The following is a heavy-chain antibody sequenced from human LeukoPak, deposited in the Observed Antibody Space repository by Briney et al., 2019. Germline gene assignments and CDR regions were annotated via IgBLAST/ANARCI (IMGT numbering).Heavy chain of an antibody. Sequence: SETLSLTCAVYGGSFSGYYCSWIRQPPGKGLEWIGEINHSGSTNYNPSLKSRVTISVDTSKDQFSLKLSSVTAADTAVYYCARGVPLVTPYFDYWGQGTLVTVSS. J-gene: IGHJ4*02. CDR3: ARGVPLVTPYFDY. D-gene: IGHD3-9*01. CDR2: INHSGST. CDR1: GGSFSGYY. V-gene: IGHV4-34*01.